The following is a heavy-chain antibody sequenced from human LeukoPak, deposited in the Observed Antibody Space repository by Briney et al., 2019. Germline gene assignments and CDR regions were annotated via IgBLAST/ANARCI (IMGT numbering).Heavy chain of an antibody. CDR3: AREGFGEGWFDP. CDR2: IIPIFGIP. V-gene: IGHV1-69*04. J-gene: IGHJ5*02. D-gene: IGHD3-10*01. Sequence: SVKASCKASGDAFSDYAINWVRQAPGQGLEWMGRIIPIFGIPNYAQKFKGRSTITEAKSTSTAYLELNSLTSEDTGVYHCAREGFGEGWFDPWGQGTLVTVSS. CDR1: GDAFSDYA.